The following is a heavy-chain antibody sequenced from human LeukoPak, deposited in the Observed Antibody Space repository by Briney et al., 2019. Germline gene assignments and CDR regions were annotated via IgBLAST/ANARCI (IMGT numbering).Heavy chain of an antibody. CDR2: INHSGST. CDR3: ARGRYGGPFDY. D-gene: IGHD5-24*01. V-gene: IGHV4-34*01. Sequence: SETLSLTCAVYGGSFSGYYWSWIRQPPGKGLEWIGEINHSGSTNYNPSLKSRVTISVDTSKNQFSLKLSSVTAADTAVYYCARGRYGGPFDYWGQGTLVTVSS. J-gene: IGHJ4*02. CDR1: GGSFSGYY.